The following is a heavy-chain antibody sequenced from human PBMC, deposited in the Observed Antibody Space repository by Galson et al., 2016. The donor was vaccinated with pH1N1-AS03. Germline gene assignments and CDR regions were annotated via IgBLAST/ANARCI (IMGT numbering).Heavy chain of an antibody. V-gene: IGHV6-1*01. CDR2: TFYWSKWSN. CDR1: GDSVSGSRGVA. Sequence: CAISGDSVSGSRGVAWNWIRQSPSRGPEWLGRTFYWSKWSNDYAESVKSRITIDPDTSNNQFSLHLNSVTPEDTAIYFCARGKNSGFDYWGQGTPVTVSS. J-gene: IGHJ4*02. CDR3: ARGKNSGFDY. D-gene: IGHD3-10*01.